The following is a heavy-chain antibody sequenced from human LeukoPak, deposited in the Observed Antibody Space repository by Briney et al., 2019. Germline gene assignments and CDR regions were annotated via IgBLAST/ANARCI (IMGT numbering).Heavy chain of an antibody. CDR3: ARGVIPAATYNWFDP. J-gene: IGHJ5*02. D-gene: IGHD2-2*01. CDR2: INHSGST. CDR1: GGSFSGYY. Sequence: PSETLSLTCAVYGGSFSGYYWSWIRQPPGKGLEWIGEINHSGSTNYNPSLKSRVTISVDTSKNRFSLKLSSVTAADTAVYYCARGVIPAATYNWFDPWGQGTLVTVSS. V-gene: IGHV4-34*01.